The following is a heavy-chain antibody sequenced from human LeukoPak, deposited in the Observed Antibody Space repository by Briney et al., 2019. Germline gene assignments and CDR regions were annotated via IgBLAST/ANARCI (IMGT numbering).Heavy chain of an antibody. CDR1: GFTYSDYY. CDR3: ARDPRGYSYGVDY. CDR2: ISSSGSTI. Sequence: GGSLRLSCAASGFTYSDYYMSWISQAPGKGLEWVSYISSSGSTIYYADSVKGRFTISRDNAKNSLYLQMNSLRAEDTAVYYCARDPRGYSYGVDYWGQGTLVTVSS. V-gene: IGHV3-11*04. J-gene: IGHJ4*02. D-gene: IGHD5-18*01.